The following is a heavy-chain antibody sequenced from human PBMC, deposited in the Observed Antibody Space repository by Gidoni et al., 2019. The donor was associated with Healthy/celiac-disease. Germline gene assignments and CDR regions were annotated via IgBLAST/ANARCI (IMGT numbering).Heavy chain of an antibody. V-gene: IGHV3-23*01. J-gene: IGHJ4*02. CDR1: GFTFSSYA. CDR2: ISGSGGST. CDR3: AKVGSGWYDYFDY. D-gene: IGHD6-19*01. Sequence: EVQLLESGGGLVQPGGSLRLSCSASGFTFSSYAMSWVRQAPGKGLEWVSAISGSGGSTYYADSVKGRFTISRDNSKNTLYLQMNSLRAEDTAVYYCAKVGSGWYDYFDYWGQGTLVTVSS.